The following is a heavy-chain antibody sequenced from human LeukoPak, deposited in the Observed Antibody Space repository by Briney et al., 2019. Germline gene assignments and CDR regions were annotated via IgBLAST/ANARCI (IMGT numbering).Heavy chain of an antibody. Sequence: PSETLSLTCAVYGGSFSGYYWSWIRQPPGKGLEWIGEINHSGSTNYNPSLKSRVTISVDTSKNQFSLKLSSVTAADTAVYYCARFQLVPSYFDYWGQGTLVTVSS. CDR1: GGSFSGYY. CDR2: INHSGST. V-gene: IGHV4-34*01. CDR3: ARFQLVPSYFDY. J-gene: IGHJ4*02. D-gene: IGHD6-6*01.